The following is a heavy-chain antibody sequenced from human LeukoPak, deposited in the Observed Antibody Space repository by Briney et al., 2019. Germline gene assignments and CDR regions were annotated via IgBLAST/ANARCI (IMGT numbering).Heavy chain of an antibody. CDR1: GYTLTELS. CDR3: AGRAVVRSRSRDYYYYYGMDV. J-gene: IGHJ6*04. D-gene: IGHD3-10*01. Sequence: ASVKVSCKVSGYTLTELSMHWVRQAPGKGLEWKGGFDPEDGETIYAQKFQGRVTMTEDTSTDTAYMELSSLRSEDTAVYYCAGRAVVRSRSRDYYYYYGMDVWGKGTTVTVSS. V-gene: IGHV1-24*01. CDR2: FDPEDGET.